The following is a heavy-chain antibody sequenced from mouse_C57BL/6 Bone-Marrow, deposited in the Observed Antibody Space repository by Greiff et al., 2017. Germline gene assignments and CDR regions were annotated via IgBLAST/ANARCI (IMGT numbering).Heavy chain of an antibody. D-gene: IGHD6-1*01. J-gene: IGHJ2*01. CDR1: GYTFTDYE. Sequence: VQLQQSGAELVRPGASVTLSCKASGYTFTDYEMHWVKQTPVHGLEWIGAIDPETGGTAYNQKFKGKAILTADKSSSTAYMELRSLTSEDSAVYYCTRKVLPYYFDYWGQGTTLTVSS. CDR3: TRKVLPYYFDY. CDR2: IDPETGGT. V-gene: IGHV1-15*01.